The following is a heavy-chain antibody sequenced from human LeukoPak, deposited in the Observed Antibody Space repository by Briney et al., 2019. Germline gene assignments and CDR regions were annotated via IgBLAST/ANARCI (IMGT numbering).Heavy chain of an antibody. CDR2: MSPNSGDT. D-gene: IGHD7-27*01. V-gene: IGHV1-8*01. CDR1: GYTFTSYD. J-gene: IGHJ4*02. Sequence: ASVKVSCKASGYTFTSYDFNWVRQATGQRPEWMGWMSPNSGDTGYAQKFQGRVTMTRNTSISTAYMELSSLRSDDTAVYYCARGPPNWGYDYWGPGTLVTVSS. CDR3: ARGPPNWGYDY.